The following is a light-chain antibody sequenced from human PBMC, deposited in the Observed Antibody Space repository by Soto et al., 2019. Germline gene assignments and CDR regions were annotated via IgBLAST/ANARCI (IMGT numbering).Light chain of an antibody. CDR1: SSDVDTYEY. Sequence: QSVLTQPASVSGSPGQSITISCTGTSSDVDTYEYVSWYQQHPGKAPKLMIYEVSYRPSGVSDRFSGSKSGTTASLTISGLQAEDEADYYCCSYAGSTTRVQFGGGTKVTVL. CDR3: CSYAGSTTRVQ. CDR2: EVS. J-gene: IGLJ6*01. V-gene: IGLV2-14*01.